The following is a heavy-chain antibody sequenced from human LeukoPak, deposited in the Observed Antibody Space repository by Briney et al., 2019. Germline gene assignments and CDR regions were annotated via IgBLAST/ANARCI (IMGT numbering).Heavy chain of an antibody. Sequence: GSSVKVSCKASGGTFSSYTISWVRQAPGQGLEWMGRIIPILGIANYAQKFQDRITITADKSTSTAYMELSSLRSEDTAVYYCGRKAGDCGGGSCYSIDYWGQGTLVTVSS. D-gene: IGHD2-15*01. V-gene: IGHV1-69*02. J-gene: IGHJ4*02. CDR2: IIPILGIA. CDR1: GGTFSSYT. CDR3: GRKAGDCGGGSCYSIDY.